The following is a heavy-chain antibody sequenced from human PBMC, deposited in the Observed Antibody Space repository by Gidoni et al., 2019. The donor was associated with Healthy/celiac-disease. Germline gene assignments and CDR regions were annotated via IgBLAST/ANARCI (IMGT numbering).Heavy chain of an antibody. CDR1: GFTFSSYA. CDR2: ISYDGSNK. V-gene: IGHV3-30*04. D-gene: IGHD4-17*01. J-gene: IGHJ4*02. Sequence: RLSCAASGFTFSSYAMHWVRQALGKGLEWVAVISYDGSNKYYADSVKGRFTISRDNSKNTLYLQMNSLRAEDTAVYYCARVAYGDYALDYWGQGTLVTVSS. CDR3: ARVAYGDYALDY.